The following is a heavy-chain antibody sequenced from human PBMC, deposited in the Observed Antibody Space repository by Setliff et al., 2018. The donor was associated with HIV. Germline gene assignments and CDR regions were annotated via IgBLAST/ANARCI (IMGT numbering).Heavy chain of an antibody. V-gene: IGHV1-69*01. CDR2: IIPIFGSG. D-gene: IGHD3-9*01. J-gene: IGHJ3*01. Sequence: WVRQAPGQGLEWMGSIIPIFGSGNYAQNFQGRVTITAHGSTSTAYMRLSRLISEDTAVFSRATGRHYFVTSYYPANPFDVWGQGKRGNVSS. CDR3: ATGRHYFVTSYYPANPFDV.